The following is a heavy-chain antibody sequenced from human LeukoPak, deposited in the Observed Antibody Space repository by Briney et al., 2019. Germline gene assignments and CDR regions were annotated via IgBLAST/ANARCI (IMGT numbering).Heavy chain of an antibody. D-gene: IGHD1-26*01. V-gene: IGHV4-59*08. Sequence: SETLSLTCTVSGDSISYFYWGWIRQPPGKGLEWIGYIFYRGSTNYNPSLKSRITISVDTSKNQFSLKLSSVTAADTAMYYCAKSGGYGLIDYWGQGTLVTVSS. CDR3: AKSGGYGLIDY. CDR2: IFYRGST. CDR1: GDSISYFY. J-gene: IGHJ4*02.